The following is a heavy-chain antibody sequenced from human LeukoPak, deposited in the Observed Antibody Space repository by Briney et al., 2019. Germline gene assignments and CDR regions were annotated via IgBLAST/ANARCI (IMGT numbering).Heavy chain of an antibody. J-gene: IGHJ6*03. CDR3: ARDGYDFWSGSIYYYFYMGV. CDR2: ISSNGSSV. CDR1: GFTFSKYS. V-gene: IGHV3-48*01. Sequence: GGSLRPSCAASGFTFSKYSMNWVRQAPGKGLEWVSYISSNGSSVQYADSVKGRFTFSRDNAKNSLYLQMNSLRAKDTAVYYCARDGYDFWSGSIYYYFYMGVWGKGTTVTVSS. D-gene: IGHD3-3*01.